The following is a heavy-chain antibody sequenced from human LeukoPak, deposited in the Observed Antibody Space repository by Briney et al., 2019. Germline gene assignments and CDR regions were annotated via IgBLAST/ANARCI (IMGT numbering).Heavy chain of an antibody. V-gene: IGHV4-59*12. D-gene: IGHD6-19*01. CDR3: ARDYSSGWKLDY. J-gene: IGHJ4*02. CDR1: GGSISSYY. Sequence: SETLSLTCTVSGGSISSYYWSWIRQPPGKGLEWIGYIYYSGSTNYNPSLKSRVTMSVDTSKNQFSLKLSSVTAADTAVYYCARDYSSGWKLDYWGQGTLVTVSS. CDR2: IYYSGST.